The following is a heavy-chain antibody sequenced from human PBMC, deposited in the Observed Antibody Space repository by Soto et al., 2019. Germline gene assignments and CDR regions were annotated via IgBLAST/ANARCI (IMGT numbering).Heavy chain of an antibody. J-gene: IGHJ4*02. CDR1: GFTFSSYG. D-gene: IGHD3-22*01. CDR2: ISYDGSNK. CDR3: AKDLIGRTTPPYYFDY. V-gene: IGHV3-30*18. Sequence: QVQLVESGGGVVQPGRSLRLSCAASGFTFSSYGMHWVRQAPGKGLEWVAVISYDGSNKYYADSVKGRFTISRDNSKNTLYLQMNSLRAEDTAVYCCAKDLIGRTTPPYYFDYWGQGTLVTVSS.